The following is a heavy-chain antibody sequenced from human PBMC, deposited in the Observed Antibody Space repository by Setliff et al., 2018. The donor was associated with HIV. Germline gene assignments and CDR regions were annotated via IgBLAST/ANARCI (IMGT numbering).Heavy chain of an antibody. CDR3: ATVHPYSYCMGV. Sequence: GGSLRLSCAASGFTFNSYSMKWVRQAPGKGLEWVSSISSSSTYIYYADSLKGRFTISRDNAKNSLYLQMNGLRDEDTAVYYCATVHPYSYCMGVWGKGTTVTVSS. V-gene: IGHV3-21*01. CDR1: GFTFNSYS. J-gene: IGHJ6*03. CDR2: ISSSSTYI.